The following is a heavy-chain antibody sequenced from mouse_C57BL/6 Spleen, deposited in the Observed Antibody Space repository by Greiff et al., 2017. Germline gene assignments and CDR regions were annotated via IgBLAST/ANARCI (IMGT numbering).Heavy chain of an antibody. D-gene: IGHD3-2*02. V-gene: IGHV1-78*01. Sequence: VKLQESDAELVKPGASVKISCKVSGYTFTDHTIHWMKQRPEQGLEWIGYIYPRDGSTKYNEKFKGKATLTADKSSSTAYMQLNSLTSEDSAVYFCAREQLRLKDAMDYWGQGTSVTVSS. CDR2: IYPRDGST. CDR3: AREQLRLKDAMDY. J-gene: IGHJ4*01. CDR1: GYTFTDHT.